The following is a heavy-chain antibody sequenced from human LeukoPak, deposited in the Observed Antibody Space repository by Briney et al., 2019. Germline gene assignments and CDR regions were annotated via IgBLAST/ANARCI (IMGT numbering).Heavy chain of an antibody. CDR2: ISHDGSES. V-gene: IGHV3-30-3*01. CDR3: ARDWGQRGVGATLAN. J-gene: IGHJ4*02. D-gene: IGHD1-26*01. CDR1: GFTFSSHA. Sequence: GGSLRLSCAASGFTFSSHAMVWVRQAPGKGLEWVSFISHDGSESFYTESVKGRFTISRDNFKNTVDLQVSGLKEEDTAVYYCARDWGQRGVGATLANWGQGTLVTVSS.